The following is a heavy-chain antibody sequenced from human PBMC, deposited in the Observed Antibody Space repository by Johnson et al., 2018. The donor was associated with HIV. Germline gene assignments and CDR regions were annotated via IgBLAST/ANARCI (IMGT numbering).Heavy chain of an antibody. CDR3: ARECYDSSVYYYDAFDI. CDR1: KFTFSTYA. V-gene: IGHV3-30-3*01. Sequence: VQLVESGGGVVQPGRSLRLSCAASKFTFSTYAMHWVRQAPGKGLEWVAVISYDGSNKYYADYVKGRFTISRDKSKTTLYLKMNSLRAEDTAVYYWARECYDSSVYYYDAFDIWGPGTIVTGSS. D-gene: IGHD3-22*01. CDR2: ISYDGSNK. J-gene: IGHJ3*02.